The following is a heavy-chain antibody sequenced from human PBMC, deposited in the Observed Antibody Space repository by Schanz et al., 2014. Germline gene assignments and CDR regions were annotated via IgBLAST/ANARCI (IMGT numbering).Heavy chain of an antibody. V-gene: IGHV3-33*08. D-gene: IGHD2-21*01. CDR3: ARDGYSVVVISPTESFDV. Sequence: QERLVESGGGVVQPGRSLRLSCAASGFTLSSYGMHWVRQAPGKGLEWVAFINSDGTKRFYADSVKSRFTISRDNSRNTLYLQMNSLRAEDTAVYYCARDGYSVVVISPTESFDVWGQGTMVTVSP. CDR2: INSDGTKR. CDR1: GFTLSSYG. J-gene: IGHJ3*01.